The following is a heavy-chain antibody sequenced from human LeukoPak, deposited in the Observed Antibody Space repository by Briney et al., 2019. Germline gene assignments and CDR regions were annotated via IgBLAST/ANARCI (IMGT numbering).Heavy chain of an antibody. CDR2: IKQDGSEK. J-gene: IGHJ4*02. V-gene: IGHV3-7*03. CDR3: ARQGSTWWDPFDF. D-gene: IGHD1-26*01. Sequence: PGGSLRLSCAASGFTLSNYWMSWVRQAPGKGLEWVANIKQDGSEKYYVDSVKGRFTTSRDNAYNSLHLQMSSLRADDTAVYYCARQGSTWWDPFDFWGQGTLVTVSS. CDR1: GFTLSNYW.